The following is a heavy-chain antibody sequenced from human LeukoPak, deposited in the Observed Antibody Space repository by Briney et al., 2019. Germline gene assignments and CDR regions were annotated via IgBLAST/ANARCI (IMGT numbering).Heavy chain of an antibody. V-gene: IGHV4-61*01. J-gene: IGHJ5*02. D-gene: IGHD2-15*01. CDR2: IYRSGSA. Sequence: SETLSLTCTVSGGSVSSANYYWSWVRQTPGKGLEWIGYIYRSGSATYNPSLKARVTILVDTSNNQFSLKLNSVTAADAAVYYCARGIGSASRIDPWGQGMQVTVTS. CDR1: GGSVSSANYY. CDR3: ARGIGSASRIDP.